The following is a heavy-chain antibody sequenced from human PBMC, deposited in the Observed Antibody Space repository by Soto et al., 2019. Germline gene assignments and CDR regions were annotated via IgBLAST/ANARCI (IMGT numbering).Heavy chain of an antibody. CDR3: AKGANFGVIISHFDY. Sequence: EVQLLESGGGLAQPGGSLRLSCAASGFTFSIYGMSWVRQAPGKGLEWVAAIDGSGDTTHADSVKGRFTISRDNSKSTLHLQINGLRAEDTALYYCAKGANFGVIISHFDYWGQGTLVTVSS. J-gene: IGHJ4*02. D-gene: IGHD3-3*01. V-gene: IGHV3-23*01. CDR1: GFTFSIYG. CDR2: IDGSGDTT.